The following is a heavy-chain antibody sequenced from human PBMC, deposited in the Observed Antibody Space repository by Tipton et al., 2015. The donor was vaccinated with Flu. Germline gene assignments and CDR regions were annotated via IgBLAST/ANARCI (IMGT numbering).Heavy chain of an antibody. CDR3: AKDFGAGGPVWGWFDS. V-gene: IGHV3-21*01. Sequence: SLRLSCTASGFIFSTFTMTWVRQAPGKGLEWVSSISTSSYYINYADSVKGRFTISRDNSKNTLFLQMNDLRAEDPAVYYCAKDFGAGGPVWGWFDSWGLGTLVTVSS. CDR1: GFIFSTFT. D-gene: IGHD3-16*01. CDR2: ISTSSYYI. J-gene: IGHJ5*01.